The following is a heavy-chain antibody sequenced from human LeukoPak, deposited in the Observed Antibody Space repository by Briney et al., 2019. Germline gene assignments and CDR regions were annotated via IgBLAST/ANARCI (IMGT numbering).Heavy chain of an antibody. V-gene: IGHV1-18*01. J-gene: IGHJ6*03. CDR3: ARVYCSSTSCYREPSYYYYYMDV. CDR2: ISAYNGNT. Sequence: ASVKVSCKASGYTFTSYGISWVRQAPGQGLEWMGWISAYNGNTNYAQKLQGRVTMTTDTSTSTACMKLRSLRSDDTAVYYCARVYCSSTSCYREPSYYYYYMDVWGKGTTVTVSS. CDR1: GYTFTSYG. D-gene: IGHD2-2*02.